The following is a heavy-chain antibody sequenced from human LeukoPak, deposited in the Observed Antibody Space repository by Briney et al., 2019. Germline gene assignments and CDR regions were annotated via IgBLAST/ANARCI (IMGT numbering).Heavy chain of an antibody. CDR3: ARGTYDTQHGSGWYSYYYMDV. J-gene: IGHJ6*03. D-gene: IGHD6-19*01. CDR1: GGSFSGYY. CDR2: INHSGST. Sequence: SETLSLTCAVYGGSFSGYYWSWIRQPPGKGLEWIGEINHSGSTNYNPSLKSRVTISVDTSKNQFSLKLSSVTAADTAVYYCARGTYDTQHGSGWYSYYYMDVWGKGTTVTVSS. V-gene: IGHV4-34*01.